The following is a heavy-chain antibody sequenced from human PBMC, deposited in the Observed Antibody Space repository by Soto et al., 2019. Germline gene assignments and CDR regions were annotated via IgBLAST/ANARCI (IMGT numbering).Heavy chain of an antibody. D-gene: IGHD3-22*01. V-gene: IGHV3-23*01. CDR3: VRVRSYYDSSGSYSPPY. CDR1: GFTFSSYA. J-gene: IGHJ4*02. CDR2: ISGSAATT. Sequence: PGGSLRLSCAASGFTFSSYAMNWVRQAPGKGLEWVSAISGSAATTHFADSVKGRFTISRDNSKNTLYLQMNSLRAEDTAVYYCVRVRSYYDSSGSYSPPYWGQGTLVTVSS.